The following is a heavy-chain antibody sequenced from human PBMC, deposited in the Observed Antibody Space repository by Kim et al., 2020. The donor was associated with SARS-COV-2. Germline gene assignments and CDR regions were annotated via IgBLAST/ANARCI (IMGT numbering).Heavy chain of an antibody. J-gene: IGHJ5*02. V-gene: IGHV3-33*01. Sequence: YYTGTVKGRFTISRDNSKNTLYLQMNRLRAEDTAVYYCAYTTRGDWFDPWGQGTLVTVSS. CDR3: AYTTRGDWFDP. D-gene: IGHD1-26*01.